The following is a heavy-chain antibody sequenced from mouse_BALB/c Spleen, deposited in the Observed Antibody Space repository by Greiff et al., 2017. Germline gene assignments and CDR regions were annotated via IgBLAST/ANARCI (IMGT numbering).Heavy chain of an antibody. CDR3: ASTVHYAMDY. CDR2: ISSGGSYT. V-gene: IGHV5-9-4*01. CDR1: GFTFSSYA. J-gene: IGHJ4*01. D-gene: IGHD1-1*01. Sequence: DVMLVESGGGLVKPGGSLKLSCAASGFTFSSYAMSWVRQSPEKRLEWVAEISSGGSYTYYPDTVTGRFTISRDNAKNTLYLEMSSLRSEDTAMYYCASTVHYAMDYWGQGTSVTVSS.